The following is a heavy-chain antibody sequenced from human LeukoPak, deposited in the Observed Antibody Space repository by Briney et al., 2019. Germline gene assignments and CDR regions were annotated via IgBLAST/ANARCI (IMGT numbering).Heavy chain of an antibody. J-gene: IGHJ4*02. CDR2: ISYDGSNK. CDR3: ARDGKVAGIDY. CDR1: GFTFSSYA. D-gene: IGHD6-19*01. V-gene: IGHV3-30*04. Sequence: GRSLRLSCAASGFTFSSYAMHWVRQAPGKGLEWVAVISYDGSNKYYADSVKGRFTISRDNSKNTLYLQMNSLRAEDTAVYYCARDGKVAGIDYWGQGTLVTVSS.